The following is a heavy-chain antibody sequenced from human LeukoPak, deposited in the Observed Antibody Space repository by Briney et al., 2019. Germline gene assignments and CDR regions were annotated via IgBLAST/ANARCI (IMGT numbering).Heavy chain of an antibody. V-gene: IGHV3-33*01. CDR1: GFTFSSYG. CDR3: AREGRYCSSTSCFAFDY. Sequence: GGSLRLPCAASGFTFSSYGMHWVRQAPGKGLEWVAVIWYDGSNKYYADSVKGRFTISRDNSKNTLYLQMNSLRAEDTAVYYCAREGRYCSSTSCFAFDYWGQGTLVTVSS. D-gene: IGHD2-2*01. J-gene: IGHJ4*02. CDR2: IWYDGSNK.